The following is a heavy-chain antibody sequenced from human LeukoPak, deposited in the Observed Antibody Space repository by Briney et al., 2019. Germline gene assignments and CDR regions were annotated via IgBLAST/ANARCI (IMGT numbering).Heavy chain of an antibody. V-gene: IGHV4-39*07. CDR3: ARDGRQPGNFDY. CDR2: IFYSGST. D-gene: IGHD6-13*01. J-gene: IGHJ4*02. Sequence: PSETLSLTCTASSGSISTSNYYWGWVRQPPGKALEWIGNIFYSGSTYYNPSLKSRVTISVDTSKNQFSLKLSSVTAADTAVYYCARDGRQPGNFDYWGQGTLVTVSS. CDR1: SGSISTSNYY.